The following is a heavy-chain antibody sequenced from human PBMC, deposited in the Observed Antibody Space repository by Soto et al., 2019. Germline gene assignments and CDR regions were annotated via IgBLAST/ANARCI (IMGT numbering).Heavy chain of an antibody. CDR1: GFTFSSYA. D-gene: IGHD6-19*01. CDR3: VTPPDSGWYAGLDY. Sequence: GGSLRLSCVASGFTFSSYAMQWVRQAPGKGLEWVGIISYDGRNQYYGDSVKGRFTISRDNSKNTLYLQMNSLRSEDTAVYYCVTPPDSGWYAGLDYWGQGTLVTVSS. V-gene: IGHV3-30*04. CDR2: ISYDGRNQ. J-gene: IGHJ4*02.